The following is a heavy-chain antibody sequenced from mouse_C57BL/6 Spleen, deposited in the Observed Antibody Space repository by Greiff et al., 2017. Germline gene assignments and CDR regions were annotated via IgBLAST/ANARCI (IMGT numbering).Heavy chain of an antibody. D-gene: IGHD4-1*01. CDR2: INPSNGGT. CDR1: GYTFTSYW. Sequence: QVQLQQPGTELVKPGASVTLYCKASGYTFTSYWMHWVQQRPGQGLEWIGNINPSNGGTNYNAKFKSKATLTVDKSSSTAYMKLSSLTSEDSAVYYCARSKLGYWYFDVWGTGTTVTVSS. CDR3: ARSKLGYWYFDV. V-gene: IGHV1-53*01. J-gene: IGHJ1*03.